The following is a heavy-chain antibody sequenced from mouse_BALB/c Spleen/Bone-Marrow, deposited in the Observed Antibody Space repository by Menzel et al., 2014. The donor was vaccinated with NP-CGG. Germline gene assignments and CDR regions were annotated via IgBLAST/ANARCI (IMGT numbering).Heavy chain of an antibody. CDR2: IRSGGST. V-gene: IGHV2-4-1*01. CDR3: AKNRGTGTDY. D-gene: IGHD4-1*01. Sequence: VKLVESGPGLVQPSQSLSITCTVSGFSLTSYGVHWVRQSPGKGLEWLGVIRSGGSTDYNAAFISRLSISNDNSKSQVLYKMNSLQADDTAIYYCAKNRGTGTDYWGQGTTLTVSS. CDR1: GFSLTSYG. J-gene: IGHJ2*01.